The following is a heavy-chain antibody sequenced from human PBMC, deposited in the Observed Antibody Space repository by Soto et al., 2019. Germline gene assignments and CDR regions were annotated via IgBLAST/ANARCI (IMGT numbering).Heavy chain of an antibody. CDR1: GFTFSNFY. CDR2: ISPSNTYT. J-gene: IGHJ4*02. V-gene: IGHV3-11*05. Sequence: QVQLVESGGGLVNPGGSLRLSCAASGFTFSNFYMTWIRQAPGKGPEWLSYISPSNTYTNYADSVKGRFTISRDDAKNSLYLQMNSLSAEDTAVYYCTRDPRSADYWGQGTLVTVSS. CDR3: TRDPRSADY.